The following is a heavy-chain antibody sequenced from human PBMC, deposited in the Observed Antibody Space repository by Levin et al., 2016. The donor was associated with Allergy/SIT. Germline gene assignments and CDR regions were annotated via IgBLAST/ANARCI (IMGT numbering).Heavy chain of an antibody. V-gene: IGHV1-69*08. D-gene: IGHD2/OR15-2a*01. CDR3: ARGAQNLLYHFYGMDV. J-gene: IGHJ6*02. Sequence: SVKVSCKASGGTFSSYTIGWVRQTSGQGLEWMGRILPMLQKTIYAPKFEGRVTITADTSTGTAYMELSSLTFDDAAVYYCARGAQNLLYHFYGMDVWGQGTTVTVSS. CDR1: GGTFSSYT. CDR2: ILPMLQKT.